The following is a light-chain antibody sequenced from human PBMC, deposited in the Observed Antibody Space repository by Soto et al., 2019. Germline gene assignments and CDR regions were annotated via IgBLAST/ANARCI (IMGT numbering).Light chain of an antibody. CDR2: GAS. CDR3: QQYSSSPWT. CDR1: QSFSSSF. Sequence: EIVLTQSPGTLSLSPGEGATLSCRASQSFSSSFLAWYQQKPGQAPRLLIYGASSRLPGIPDRFRGSASGTDFTLTISRLEPEDFALYYCQQYSSSPWTFGQGTKVEIK. J-gene: IGKJ1*01. V-gene: IGKV3-20*01.